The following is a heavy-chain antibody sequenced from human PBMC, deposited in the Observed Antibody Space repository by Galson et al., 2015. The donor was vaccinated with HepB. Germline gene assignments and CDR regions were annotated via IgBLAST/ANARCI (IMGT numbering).Heavy chain of an antibody. Sequence: SVKVSCKASRYSFSSFGITWVRQAPGQGLEWVGWISGYNTNTNYAQKPQGRVTLTTDTSTSIAYMELRSLKSDDTAVYYCARNLYGYGDYADDYWGQGTLVTVSS. CDR1: RYSFSSFG. CDR3: ARNLYGYGDYADDY. D-gene: IGHD4-17*01. CDR2: ISGYNTNT. V-gene: IGHV1-18*01. J-gene: IGHJ4*02.